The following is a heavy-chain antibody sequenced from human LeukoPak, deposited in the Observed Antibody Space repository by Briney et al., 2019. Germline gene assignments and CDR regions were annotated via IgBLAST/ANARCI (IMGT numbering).Heavy chain of an antibody. CDR2: ISWNSGRI. CDR1: GFTFDDYA. J-gene: IGHJ4*02. CDR3: ASLGSSWYYPFDY. Sequence: GGSLRLSCAASGFTFDDYAMHWVRHGPGKGLEWVSGISWNSGRIGYADSVQGRFTISRDNAKNSLYLQMNSLRAEDTAVYYCASLGSSWYYPFDYWGQGTLVTVSS. D-gene: IGHD6-13*01. V-gene: IGHV3-9*01.